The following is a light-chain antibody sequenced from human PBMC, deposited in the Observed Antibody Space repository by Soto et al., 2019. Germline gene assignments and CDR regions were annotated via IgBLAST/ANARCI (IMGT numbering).Light chain of an antibody. CDR1: QSIRTS. CDR2: DAS. V-gene: IGKV3-20*01. J-gene: IGKJ1*01. Sequence: EIVLAQSPATLSLSPGERATLSCRASQSIRTSLAWYQQKPGQAPRLVIFDASNRANGVPDRFSGSGSGTDFTLTISRLEPEDFAVYYCQQYGSSGTFGQGTKVDIK. CDR3: QQYGSSGT.